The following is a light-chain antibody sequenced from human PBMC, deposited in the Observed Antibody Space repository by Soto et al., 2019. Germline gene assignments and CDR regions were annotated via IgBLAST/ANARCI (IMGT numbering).Light chain of an antibody. CDR2: EVS. V-gene: IGLV2-8*01. CDR3: SSYAGSNNLV. Sequence: QSVLTQPPSASGSPGQSVTISCTGTSSDAGGYNYVSWYQQHPGKAPKLMIYEVSKRPSGVPDRFSGSKSGNTASLTVSGLQAEDEADYYCSSYAGSNNLVFGTGTKFTVL. CDR1: SSDAGGYNY. J-gene: IGLJ1*01.